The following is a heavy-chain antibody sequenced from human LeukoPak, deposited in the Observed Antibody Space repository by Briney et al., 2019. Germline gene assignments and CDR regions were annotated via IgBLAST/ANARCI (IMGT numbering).Heavy chain of an antibody. CDR2: IKQDGSEK. CDR1: GFTFSSYW. CDR3: ARKGTRNSSGWYSTFYYYYYMDV. V-gene: IGHV3-7*01. D-gene: IGHD6-19*01. Sequence: GGSLRLSCAASGFTFSSYWMSWVRQAPGKGLEWVANIKQDGSEKYYVDSVKGRFTISRDNAKNSLYLQMNSLRAEDTAVYYCARKGTRNSSGWYSTFYYYYYMDVWGKGTTVTVSS. J-gene: IGHJ6*03.